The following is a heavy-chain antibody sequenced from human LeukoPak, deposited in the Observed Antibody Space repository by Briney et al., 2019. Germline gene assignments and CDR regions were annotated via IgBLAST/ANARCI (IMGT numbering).Heavy chain of an antibody. CDR2: ISAYNGNT. J-gene: IGHJ4*02. Sequence: GASVKVSCKASGYTFTSYGISWVRQAPGQGLEWMGWISAYNGNTNYAQKFQGRVTMTRDTSISTAYMELSRLRSDDTAVYYCARVASDCGGDCYSWGAFDYWGQGTLVTVSS. V-gene: IGHV1-18*01. CDR3: ARVASDCGGDCYSWGAFDY. CDR1: GYTFTSYG. D-gene: IGHD2-21*02.